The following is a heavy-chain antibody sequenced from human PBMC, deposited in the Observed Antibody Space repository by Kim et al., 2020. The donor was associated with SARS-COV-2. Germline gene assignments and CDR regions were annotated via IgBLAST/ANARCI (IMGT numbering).Heavy chain of an antibody. CDR2: INHSGST. Sequence: SETLSLTCAVYGGSFSGYYWSWIRQPPGKGLEWIGEINHSGSTNYNPSLKSRVTISVDTSKNQFSLKLSSVTAADTAVYYCARDGAATGMDVWGQGTTVTVSS. D-gene: IGHD2-15*01. V-gene: IGHV4-34*01. J-gene: IGHJ6*02. CDR3: ARDGAATGMDV. CDR1: GGSFSGYY.